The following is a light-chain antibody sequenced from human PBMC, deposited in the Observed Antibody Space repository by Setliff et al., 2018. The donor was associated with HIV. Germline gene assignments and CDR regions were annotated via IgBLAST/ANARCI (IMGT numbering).Light chain of an antibody. Sequence: QSALAQPRSVSGSPGQSVTFSCTGSSSDVGTYNFVSWYQQHPGKAPTLIIYDVYKRPSGVPDRFSGSKSGDTASLTISWLQSEDEADYYCCSYAGTYTYIFGTGTKVT. V-gene: IGLV2-11*01. CDR1: SSDVGTYNF. CDR2: DVY. J-gene: IGLJ1*01. CDR3: CSYAGTYTYI.